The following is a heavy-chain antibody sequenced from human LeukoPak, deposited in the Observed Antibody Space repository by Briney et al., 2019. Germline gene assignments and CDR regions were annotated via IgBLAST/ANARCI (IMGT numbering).Heavy chain of an antibody. CDR3: AREFGEQSNSFDY. D-gene: IGHD3-10*01. V-gene: IGHV4-39*01. J-gene: IGHJ4*02. CDR2: IYYSGST. CDR1: GGSISSSSYY. Sequence: SETLSLTCTVSGGSISSSSYYWGWLRQPPGKGLEGIGSIYYSGSTYSDPSLMSRVTISVDTSKNQFSLKLSSVTAADTAVSYCAREFGEQSNSFDYWGQGTLVTVSS.